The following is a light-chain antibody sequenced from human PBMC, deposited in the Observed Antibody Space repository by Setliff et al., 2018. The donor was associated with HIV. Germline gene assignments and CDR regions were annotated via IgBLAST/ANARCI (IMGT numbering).Light chain of an antibody. J-gene: IGLJ2*01. CDR3: SSYASSSTVL. Sequence: QSVLTQPAYVSGSPGQSITISCTGTDNDVGGYSSVSWYQHHPGKAPKLIIFEVSNRPSGISNRFSGSKSGNTASLTISGLQAEDEADYFCSSYASSSTVLFGGGTKVTVL. CDR1: DNDVGGYSS. V-gene: IGLV2-14*01. CDR2: EVS.